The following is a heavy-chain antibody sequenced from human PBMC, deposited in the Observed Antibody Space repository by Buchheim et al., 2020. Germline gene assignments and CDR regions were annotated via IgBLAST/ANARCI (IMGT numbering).Heavy chain of an antibody. J-gene: IGHJ6*02. CDR1: GFTFSSFW. CDR2: SDPDETYT. CDR3: ARGGDGSPYYYYGMDV. V-gene: IGHV3-74*01. D-gene: IGHD5-24*01. Sequence: EVQLVESGGGLVQSGGSLRLSCAASGFTFSSFWMHWVRQDPGNGLVWVSRSDPDETYTDHADSVKGRFTISRHNSKNTLYLQMNSLRAEDTAVYYCARGGDGSPYYYYGMDVWGQGTT.